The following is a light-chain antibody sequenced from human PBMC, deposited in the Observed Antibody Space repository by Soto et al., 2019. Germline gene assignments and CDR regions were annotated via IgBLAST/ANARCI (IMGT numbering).Light chain of an antibody. J-gene: IGKJ4*01. Sequence: EIVMTQSPATLSVSPGERATLSCRASQSVSSNLAWYQQKPGQAPRLFFYGASTRATGVPARFSGSGSGTELTLTISSLQSEDFAVYYCQQYKSWPPVTFGGGTKVEIK. CDR1: QSVSSN. CDR2: GAS. V-gene: IGKV3-15*01. CDR3: QQYKSWPPVT.